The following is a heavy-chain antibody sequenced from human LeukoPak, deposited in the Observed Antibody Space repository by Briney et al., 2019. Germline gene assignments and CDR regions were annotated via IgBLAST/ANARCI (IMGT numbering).Heavy chain of an antibody. CDR1: GGSLSSGSYY. Sequence: SQTLSLPCTVSGGSLSSGSYYWTWVRQPAGKGLEWIGRIYTSGSTNYNPSLKSRVTISVDTSKNQFSLKLSSVTAADTAVYYCARTWLGYYGMDVWGQGTTVTVSS. CDR2: IYTSGST. V-gene: IGHV4-61*02. CDR3: ARTWLGYYGMDV. J-gene: IGHJ6*02. D-gene: IGHD3-10*01.